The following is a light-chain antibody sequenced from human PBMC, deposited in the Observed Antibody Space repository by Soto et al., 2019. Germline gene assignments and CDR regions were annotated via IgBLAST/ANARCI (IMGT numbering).Light chain of an antibody. CDR2: GTS. CDR3: HQYGTAPLT. J-gene: IGKJ3*01. Sequence: EVVLTQSPGTLSLSPGERATLSCRASQSVAANYLAWYQQKRGQAPRLLIYGTSSRATDIPDRFSGSGSGTDFTLTISRLEPEDFSVYYCHQYGTAPLTFGPGTKVDIK. V-gene: IGKV3-20*01. CDR1: QSVAANY.